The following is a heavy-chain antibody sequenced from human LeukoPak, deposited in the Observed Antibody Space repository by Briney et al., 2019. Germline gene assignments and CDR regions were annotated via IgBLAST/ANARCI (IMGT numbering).Heavy chain of an antibody. CDR2: ISSSGSTK. D-gene: IGHD6-19*01. CDR3: ARDRKSAWYPLVDY. V-gene: IGHV3-11*01. Sequence: PGGSLRLSCAVSGFTLSDYYMSWIRQAPGKGVEWISYISSSGSTKYYADSVKGRFTISRDNAKNSLYLQMNSLRAEDTAVYYCARDRKSAWYPLVDYWGQGALVTVSS. CDR1: GFTLSDYY. J-gene: IGHJ4*02.